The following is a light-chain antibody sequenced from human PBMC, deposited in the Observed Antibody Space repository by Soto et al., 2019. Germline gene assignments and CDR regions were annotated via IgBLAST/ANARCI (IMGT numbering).Light chain of an antibody. CDR3: SSYTSSSTLLV. Sequence: QSALTQPASVSGSPGQSITISCTGTRSDVGGYNYVSWYQQHPAKAPKLMIYEVSKRPSGVSNRFSGCKSGNTASLTISGRQDDDEADYYCSSYTSSSTLLVFGTGTKLTVL. CDR1: RSDVGGYNY. V-gene: IGLV2-14*01. J-gene: IGLJ1*01. CDR2: EVS.